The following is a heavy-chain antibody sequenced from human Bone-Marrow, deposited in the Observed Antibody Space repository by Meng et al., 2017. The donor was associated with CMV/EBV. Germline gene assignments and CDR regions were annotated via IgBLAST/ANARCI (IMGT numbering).Heavy chain of an antibody. J-gene: IGHJ6*02. D-gene: IGHD3-22*01. V-gene: IGHV3-33*01. CDR3: ARDIVVTTVDGMDV. Sequence: GGSLRLSCAASGFTFSSYGMHWVRQAPGKGLEWVAVIWYDGSNKYYADSVKGRFTISRDNSKNTLYLQMNSLRAEDTAVYYCARDIVVTTVDGMDVWGQGTTVTVSS. CDR2: IWYDGSNK. CDR1: GFTFSSYG.